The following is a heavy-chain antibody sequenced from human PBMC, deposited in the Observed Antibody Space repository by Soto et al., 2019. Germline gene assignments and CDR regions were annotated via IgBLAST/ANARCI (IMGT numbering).Heavy chain of an antibody. CDR3: ARHFDSSGYYPDY. CDR1: GYRFTSYW. J-gene: IGHJ4*02. CDR2: IYPGDSDI. D-gene: IGHD3-22*01. Sequence: PGESLKISCQASGYRFTSYWIAWVRQMPGKGLEWVGIIYPGDSDIKYSPSFQGQVTISADRSNSTAYLQWRSLRASDTAMYFCARHFDSSGYYPDYWGQGTQVTSP. V-gene: IGHV5-51*01.